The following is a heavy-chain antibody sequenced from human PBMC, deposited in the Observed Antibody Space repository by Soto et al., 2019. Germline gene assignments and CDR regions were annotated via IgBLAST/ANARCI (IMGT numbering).Heavy chain of an antibody. V-gene: IGHV1-69*13. J-gene: IGHJ6*02. CDR2: IIPIFGTA. Sequence: SVKVSCKASGGTFSSYAISWVRQAPGQGLEWMGGIIPIFGTANYAQKFQGRVTITADESTSTAYMELSSLRSEDTAVYYCARDYPMVRGVITNYGMDVWGQGTPVTVSS. CDR1: GGTFSSYA. D-gene: IGHD3-10*01. CDR3: ARDYPMVRGVITNYGMDV.